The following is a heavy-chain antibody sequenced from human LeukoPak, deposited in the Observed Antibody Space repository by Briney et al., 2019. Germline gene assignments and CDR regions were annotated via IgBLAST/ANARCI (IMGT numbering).Heavy chain of an antibody. D-gene: IGHD2-15*01. CDR2: ISSSSSYI. V-gene: IGHV3-21*04. Sequence: GGSLRLSCAASGFTFSSYSMNWVRQAPGKGLEWVSSISSSSSYIYYADSVKGRFTISRDNAKNSLYLQMNGLRAEDTALYYCARGPMGGWPHFDYWGQGTLVTVSS. CDR1: GFTFSSYS. CDR3: ARGPMGGWPHFDY. J-gene: IGHJ4*02.